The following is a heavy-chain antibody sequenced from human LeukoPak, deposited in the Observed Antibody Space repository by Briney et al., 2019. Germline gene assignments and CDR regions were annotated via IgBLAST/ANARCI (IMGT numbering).Heavy chain of an antibody. D-gene: IGHD3-22*01. J-gene: IGHJ4*02. CDR2: IYYSGST. CDR1: GGSISSGGYY. CDR3: ARTHYYDSIVDY. Sequence: SQTLSLTCTVSGGSISSGGYYWSWIRQHPGKGLEWIGYIYYSGSTYYNPSLKSRVTISVDTSKNQFSLKLSSVTAADTAVYYCARTHYYDSIVDYWGQGTLVTVSS. V-gene: IGHV4-31*03.